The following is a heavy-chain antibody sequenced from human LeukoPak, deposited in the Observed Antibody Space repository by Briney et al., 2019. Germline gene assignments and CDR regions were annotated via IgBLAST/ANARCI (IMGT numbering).Heavy chain of an antibody. V-gene: IGHV3-74*01. CDR1: GFAFSSSW. D-gene: IGHD3-22*01. J-gene: IGHJ4*02. CDR2: INSDGTYT. Sequence: GGSLRLSCAASGFAFSSSWMLWVRQAPGKGLVWVSRINSDGTYTNYADSVKGRFTISRDNSKNTLYLQMNSLRAEDTAVYYCAKDWFSMIVVVIGLIDYWGQGTLVTVSS. CDR3: AKDWFSMIVVVIGLIDY.